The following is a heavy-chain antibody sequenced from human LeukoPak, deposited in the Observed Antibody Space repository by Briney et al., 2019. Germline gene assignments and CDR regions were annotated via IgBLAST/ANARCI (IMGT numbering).Heavy chain of an antibody. CDR3: ARAERRYWFDP. J-gene: IGHJ5*02. CDR1: GGSISSSSYY. D-gene: IGHD1-1*01. V-gene: IGHV4-61*05. CDR2: MYYSGST. Sequence: SETLSLTCTVSGGSISSSSYYWGWIRQPPGKGLEWIGYMYYSGSTNYNPSLKSRVTISGDTSKNQFSLKLSSVTAADTAVYYCARAERRYWFDPWGQGTLVTVSS.